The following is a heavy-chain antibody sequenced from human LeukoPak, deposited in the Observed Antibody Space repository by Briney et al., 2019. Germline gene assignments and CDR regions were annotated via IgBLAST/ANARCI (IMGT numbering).Heavy chain of an antibody. D-gene: IGHD6-19*01. J-gene: IGHJ6*03. Sequence: SETLSLTCTVSGGSISSYYWSWIRQPPGKGLEWIGYIYYSGSTNYNPSLTSRVTISVEKSKNQFYLRLRCVTAAETAVCYWAGLPVAPGGLWYYYYYMDVWGKGTTVTISS. CDR3: AGLPVAPGGLWYYYYYMDV. CDR2: IYYSGST. CDR1: GGSISSYY. V-gene: IGHV4-59*01.